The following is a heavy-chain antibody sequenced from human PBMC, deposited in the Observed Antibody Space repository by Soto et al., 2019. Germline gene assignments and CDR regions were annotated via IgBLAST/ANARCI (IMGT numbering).Heavy chain of an antibody. D-gene: IGHD4-17*01. V-gene: IGHV3-66*04. CDR1: GFTVSDNY. CDR3: ARLYFGVPP. J-gene: IGHJ5*02. Sequence: EVQLVDSGGGLARPGGSLRLSCAVSGFTVSDNYVSWARQAPGKGLEWVSIMYSGRSTYHADSVKGRFTISRDSSSNTVYLQMNSLRAEGTAVYYCARLYFGVPPWGQGTLVTVSS. CDR2: MYSGRST.